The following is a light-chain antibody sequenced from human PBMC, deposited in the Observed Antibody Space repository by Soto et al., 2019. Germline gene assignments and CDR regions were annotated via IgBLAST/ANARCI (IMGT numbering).Light chain of an antibody. J-gene: IGLJ2*01. CDR2: EVS. Sequence: QPVLTQPPSASGSPGQSVTISCTGTSSDVGGYDRVSWYQQYPGKVPKLMIYEVSKRPSGVPDRFSASKSGNTASLTVSGLQTEDEADYYCSSYAGSNNYVVFGGGTKLTVL. V-gene: IGLV2-8*01. CDR1: SSDVGGYDR. CDR3: SSYAGSNNYVV.